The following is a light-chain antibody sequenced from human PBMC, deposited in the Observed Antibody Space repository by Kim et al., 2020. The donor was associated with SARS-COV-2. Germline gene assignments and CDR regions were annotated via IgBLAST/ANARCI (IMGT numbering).Light chain of an antibody. J-gene: IGLJ3*02. Sequence: SYELTQPPSVSVAPGQTATITCGEDNIGTKSVHWYQQKPGQAPLLVISYDNDRSSGIPERFSGYNSGDTATLAISRVEPGDEGDYYCQVWDTTSDWVFGGGTQLTVL. CDR2: YDN. CDR1: NIGTKS. CDR3: QVWDTTSDWV. V-gene: IGLV3-21*01.